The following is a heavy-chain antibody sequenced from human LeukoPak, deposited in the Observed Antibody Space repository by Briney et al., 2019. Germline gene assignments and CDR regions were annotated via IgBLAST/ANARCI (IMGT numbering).Heavy chain of an antibody. Sequence: GGSLRLSCAASGFAFSSYAMHWVRQAPGKGLEWVAVISYDGSNKYYADSVKGRFTISRDNSKNTLYLQMNSLRAEDTAVYYCARDRNRVDGWLDYWGQGTLVTVSS. CDR3: ARDRNRVDGWLDY. J-gene: IGHJ4*02. V-gene: IGHV3-30-3*01. CDR1: GFAFSSYA. CDR2: ISYDGSNK. D-gene: IGHD5-24*01.